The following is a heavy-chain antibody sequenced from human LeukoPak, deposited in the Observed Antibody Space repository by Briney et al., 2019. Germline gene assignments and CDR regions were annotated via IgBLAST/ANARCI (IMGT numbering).Heavy chain of an antibody. J-gene: IGHJ5*02. Sequence: PSEPLSLTCTVSGGSISSYYWSWIRQPPGKGLGWIGEINHSGSTNYNPSLKSRVTISVDTSKNQFSLKLSSVTAADTAVYYCARGAAVAGIAPWGQGTLVTVSS. CDR1: GGSISSYY. CDR2: INHSGST. D-gene: IGHD6-19*01. V-gene: IGHV4-34*01. CDR3: ARGAAVAGIAP.